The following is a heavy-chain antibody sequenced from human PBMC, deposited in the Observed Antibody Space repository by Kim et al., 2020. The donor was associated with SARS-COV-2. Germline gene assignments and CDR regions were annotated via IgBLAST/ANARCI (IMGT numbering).Heavy chain of an antibody. CDR1: GGTFSSYT. D-gene: IGHD5-12*01. CDR2: IIPILGIA. J-gene: IGHJ4*02. V-gene: IGHV1-69*04. CDR3: ARDVDVEIVATIDSSFDY. Sequence: SVKVSCKASGGTFSSYTISWVRQAPGQGLEWMGRIIPILGIANYAQKFQGRVTITADKSTSIAYMELSSLRSEDTAVYYCARDVDVEIVATIDSSFDYWGQGTLVTVSS.